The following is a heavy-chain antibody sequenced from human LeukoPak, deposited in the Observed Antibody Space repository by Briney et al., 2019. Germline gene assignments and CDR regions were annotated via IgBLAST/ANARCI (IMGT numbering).Heavy chain of an antibody. V-gene: IGHV3-23*01. Sequence: PGGSPRLPCAASGFTFSSYAMSWVRQAPGKGLEWVSAISGSGGSTYYADSVKGRFTISRDNSKNTLYLQMNSLRAEDTAVYYCGGKRAKYGDYAVHSDYWGQGTLVTVSS. CDR2: ISGSGGST. CDR1: GFTFSSYA. D-gene: IGHD4-17*01. CDR3: GGKRAKYGDYAVHSDY. J-gene: IGHJ4*02.